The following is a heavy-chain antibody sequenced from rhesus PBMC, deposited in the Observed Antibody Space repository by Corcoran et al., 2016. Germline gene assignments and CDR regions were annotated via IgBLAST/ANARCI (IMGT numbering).Heavy chain of an antibody. CDR2: IYGRRAVT. Sequence: QVQLQESGPGLVKPSETLSLTCAVSGGSISGYYWSWIRQPPGKGLEWIGRIYGRRAVTDYNPALKRRVTMSTDTSKNQFSLKLGSVTAADTAVYYCASRRISGLDYWGQGVLVTVSS. J-gene: IGHJ4*01. V-gene: IGHV4-160*01. D-gene: IGHD1-1-1*01. CDR1: GGSISGYY. CDR3: ASRRISGLDY.